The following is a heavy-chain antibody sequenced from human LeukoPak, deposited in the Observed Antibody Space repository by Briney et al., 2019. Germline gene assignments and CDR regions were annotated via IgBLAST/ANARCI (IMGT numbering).Heavy chain of an antibody. CDR2: IFHSGSI. CDR3: ARMGVSYYYDSSTYYPVAFDV. V-gene: IGHV4-38-2*02. CDR1: GYSISSGYY. J-gene: IGHJ3*01. D-gene: IGHD3-22*01. Sequence: SETLSLTCNVSGYSISSGYYWGWIRRSPGEGREWIATIFHSGSIYYNPSLKTRVSLSVDTSKHQFSLKLNSVTAADTAVYYCARMGVSYYYDSSTYYPVAFDVWGQGTMVTVSS.